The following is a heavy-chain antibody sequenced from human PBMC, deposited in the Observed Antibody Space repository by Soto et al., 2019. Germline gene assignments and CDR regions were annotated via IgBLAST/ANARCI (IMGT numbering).Heavy chain of an antibody. J-gene: IGHJ6*02. Sequence: GGSLRLSCAASGFTFSSYAMSWVRQAPGKGLEWVSAISGSGGSTNYADSVKGRFTISRDNSKSTLYLQMNSLRAEDTALYYCSKGRSYYYYYGVYFWGQGSTVTVSS. CDR1: GFTFSSYA. V-gene: IGHV3-23*01. CDR2: ISGSGGST. CDR3: SKGRSYYYYYGVYF.